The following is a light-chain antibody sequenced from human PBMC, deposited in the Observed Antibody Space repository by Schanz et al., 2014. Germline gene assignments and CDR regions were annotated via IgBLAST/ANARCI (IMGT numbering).Light chain of an antibody. CDR1: QSVHRNY. CDR3: QQYGSPPGT. V-gene: IGKV3-20*01. Sequence: EIVLTQSPGTLSLSPGERATLSCRASQSVHRNYLAWHQQKPGQAPRLLIYGTSIRATGIPDRFSGSGSGTDFTLTISRLEPEDFAVYYCQQYGSPPGTFGQGTRVEI. CDR2: GTS. J-gene: IGKJ1*01.